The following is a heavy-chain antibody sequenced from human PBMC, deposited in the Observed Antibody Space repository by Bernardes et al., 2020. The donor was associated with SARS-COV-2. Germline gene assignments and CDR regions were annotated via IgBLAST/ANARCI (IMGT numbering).Heavy chain of an antibody. CDR2: ISAMNGNT. J-gene: IGHJ5*02. Sequence: ASVKVSCKASGYSLTSYVINWVRQAPGQRVEWLGWISAMNGNTEIAQKIQGRVTMSTDTPATTAYMDLKNLKSDDTAVYFCARGTNPYDSSGYSDLWGQGTLVTVSS. CDR1: GYSLTSYV. D-gene: IGHD3-22*01. CDR3: ARGTNPYDSSGYSDL. V-gene: IGHV1-18*01.